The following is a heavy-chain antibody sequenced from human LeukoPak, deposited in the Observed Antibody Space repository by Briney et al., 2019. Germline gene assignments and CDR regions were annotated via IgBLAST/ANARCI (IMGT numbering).Heavy chain of an antibody. D-gene: IGHD3-22*01. CDR2: IIPIFGTA. J-gene: IGHJ3*02. V-gene: IGHV1-69*01. CDR1: GGTFSSYA. CDR3: ARDASGDYDSSGPFDI. Sequence: ASVKVSCKASGGTFSSYAISWVRQAPGQGLEWMGGIIPIFGTANYAQKFQGRVTLTADESTSTAYMELSSLRSEDTAVYYCARDASGDYDSSGPFDIWGQGTMVTVSS.